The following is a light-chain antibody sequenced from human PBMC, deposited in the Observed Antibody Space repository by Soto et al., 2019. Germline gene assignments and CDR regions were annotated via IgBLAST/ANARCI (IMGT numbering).Light chain of an antibody. V-gene: IGKV1-39*01. Sequence: DIQMTQSPSSLSASVGDRVTITCRASQSISTNLNWYQVKPAKAPKLLIYAASSLESGVPSRLSGSGSGTDFTLTISSLQPEDFATYYYQQSYTTPLFTFGPGTKVDIK. CDR2: AAS. J-gene: IGKJ3*01. CDR3: QQSYTTPLFT. CDR1: QSISTN.